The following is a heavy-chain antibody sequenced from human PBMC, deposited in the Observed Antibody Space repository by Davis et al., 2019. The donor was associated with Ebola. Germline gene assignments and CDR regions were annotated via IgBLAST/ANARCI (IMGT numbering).Heavy chain of an antibody. CDR1: GFTFDDYG. V-gene: IGHV3-9*01. CDR3: AKRWQVRYFGY. D-gene: IGHD4-23*01. J-gene: IGHJ4*02. Sequence: SLKISCAASGFTFDDYGMHWVRQPPGKGLEWVSGISWNSGSIGYADSVKGRFTVSRDNSKNTLYLHMNSLRVEDTAVYYCAKRWQVRYFGYWGQGTLVTVSS. CDR2: ISWNSGSI.